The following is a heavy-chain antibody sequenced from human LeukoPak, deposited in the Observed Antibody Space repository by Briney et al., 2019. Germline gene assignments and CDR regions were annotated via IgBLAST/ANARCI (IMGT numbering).Heavy chain of an antibody. D-gene: IGHD6-19*01. V-gene: IGHV3-23*01. CDR3: AKVVPKAFRIAVAGTPDY. CDR1: GFTFSSYA. Sequence: GGSLRLSCAASGFTFSSYAMSWVRQAPGKGLEWVSAISGSGGSTYYADSVKGRFTISRDNSKNTLYLQMNSLRAEGTAVYYCAKVVPKAFRIAVAGTPDYWGQGTLVTVSS. J-gene: IGHJ4*02. CDR2: ISGSGGST.